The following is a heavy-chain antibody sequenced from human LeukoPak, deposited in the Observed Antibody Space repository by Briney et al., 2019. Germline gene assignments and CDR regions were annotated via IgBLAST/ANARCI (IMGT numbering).Heavy chain of an antibody. CDR3: ARVDYDSSGYYFDY. J-gene: IGHJ4*02. V-gene: IGHV1-2*06. Sequence: ASVKVSCKASGYTFTGYYMHWVRQAPGQGLERMGRINPNSGGTNYAQKFQGRVTMTRDTSISTAYMELSRLRSDDTAVYYCARVDYDSSGYYFDYWGQGTLVTVSS. D-gene: IGHD3-22*01. CDR2: INPNSGGT. CDR1: GYTFTGYY.